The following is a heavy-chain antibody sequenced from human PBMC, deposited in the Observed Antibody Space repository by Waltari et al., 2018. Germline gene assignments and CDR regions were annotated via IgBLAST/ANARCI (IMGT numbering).Heavy chain of an antibody. D-gene: IGHD1-1*01. Sequence: EVQLVESGGGVVRPGGSLRLSCAASGFPFDDYGLSWVRQAQGKGLEWVSGINWNGGSTGYADSVKGRFTISRDNAKNSLYLQMNSLRAEDTALYYCARDLRYNWNEQSPDYWGQGTLVTVSS. CDR3: ARDLRYNWNEQSPDY. J-gene: IGHJ4*02. V-gene: IGHV3-20*04. CDR1: GFPFDDYG. CDR2: INWNGGST.